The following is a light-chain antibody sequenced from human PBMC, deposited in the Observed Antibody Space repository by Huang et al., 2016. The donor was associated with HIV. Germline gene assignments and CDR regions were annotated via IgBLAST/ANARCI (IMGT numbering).Light chain of an antibody. J-gene: IGKJ1*01. V-gene: IGKV1-5*03. CDR1: QGISSW. Sequence: DIQMTQSPSTLSASVGDRVTITCRASQGISSWLAWYQQKPGKAPRLLIYKSSTLESGVPSRFSVSGSGTEFTLTISSLQPDDFATYYCQQYNHLRTFGQGTKVEIK. CDR3: QQYNHLRT. CDR2: KSS.